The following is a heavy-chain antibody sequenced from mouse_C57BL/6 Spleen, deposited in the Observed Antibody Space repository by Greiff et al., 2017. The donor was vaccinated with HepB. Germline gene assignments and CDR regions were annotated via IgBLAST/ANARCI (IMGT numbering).Heavy chain of an antibody. D-gene: IGHD4-1*01. V-gene: IGHV7-3*01. J-gene: IGHJ4*01. CDR2: IRNKANGYTT. CDR1: GFTFTDYY. CDR3: ARYKTELGYYAMDY. Sequence: EVKLMESGGGLVQPGGSLSLSCAASGFTFTDYYMSWVRQPPGKALEWLGFIRNKANGYTTEYSASVKGRFTISRDNSQSILYLQMNALRAEDSATYYCARYKTELGYYAMDYWGQGTSVTVSS.